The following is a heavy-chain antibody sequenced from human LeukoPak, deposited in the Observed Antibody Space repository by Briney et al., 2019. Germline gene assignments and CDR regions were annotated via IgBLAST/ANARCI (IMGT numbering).Heavy chain of an antibody. CDR3: AKDFFQGYYYYGMDV. D-gene: IGHD3-3*01. J-gene: IGHJ6*02. V-gene: IGHV3-23*01. Sequence: GGPLRLSCAASGFTFSSYAMSWVRQAPGKGLEWVSAISGSGGSTYYADSVKGRFTISRDNSKNTLYLQMNSLRAEDTAVYYCAKDFFQGYYYYGMDVWGQGTTVTVSS. CDR2: ISGSGGST. CDR1: GFTFSSYA.